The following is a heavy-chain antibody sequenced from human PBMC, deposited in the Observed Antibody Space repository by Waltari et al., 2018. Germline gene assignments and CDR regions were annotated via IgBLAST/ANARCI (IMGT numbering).Heavy chain of an antibody. V-gene: IGHV3-30-3*01. CDR2: ISYDGSNK. CDR3: ARDRGITMIASEY. Sequence: QVQLVESGGGVVQPGTSLTLSCATSGFIFSTYAMHWVRQAPGKGLECVAVISYDGSNKYYADSVKGRFTIARDNSKNTLYLQMNSLRAEDTAVYYCARDRGITMIASEYWGQGTLVTVSS. CDR1: GFIFSTYA. D-gene: IGHD3-22*01. J-gene: IGHJ4*02.